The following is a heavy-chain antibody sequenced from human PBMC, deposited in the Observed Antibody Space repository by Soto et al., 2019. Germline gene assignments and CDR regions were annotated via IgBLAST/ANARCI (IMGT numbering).Heavy chain of an antibody. D-gene: IGHD6-19*01. Sequence: PVVSLRLPCTAAEFTFSTCAISCVLQTPGKGLEWVSTVSQSGGGTYFADSVKGRFIISRDNSKDTVSLQMNSLRDEDTAIYYCAKSRVAGPAVNFDYWGQGALVT. CDR1: EFTFSTCA. CDR3: AKSRVAGPAVNFDY. J-gene: IGHJ4*02. V-gene: IGHV3-23*01. CDR2: VSQSGGGT.